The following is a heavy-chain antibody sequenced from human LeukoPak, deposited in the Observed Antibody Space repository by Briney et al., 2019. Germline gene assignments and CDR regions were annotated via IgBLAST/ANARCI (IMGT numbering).Heavy chain of an antibody. CDR3: ARDQDSNYDVADYYMDV. V-gene: IGHV1-46*01. CDR2: INPSGGST. CDR1: GYTFTSYY. Sequence: GASVKVSCKASGYTFTSYYMHWVRQAPGQGLEWMGIINPSGGSTSYAQKFQGRVTMTRDTSTSTVYMELSSLRSEDTAVYYCARDQDSNYDVADYYMDVWGKGTTVTVSS. J-gene: IGHJ6*03. D-gene: IGHD4-11*01.